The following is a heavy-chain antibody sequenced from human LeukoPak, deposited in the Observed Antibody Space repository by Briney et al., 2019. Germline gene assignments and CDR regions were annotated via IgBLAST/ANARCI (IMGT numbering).Heavy chain of an antibody. Sequence: SETLSLTCAVYGGSFSGYYWSWIRQPPGKGLEWIWEINHSGSTNYNPSLKSRVTISVATSKTQFSLKLSSVTAADTAVYYCPRRGPYSSSSYIWFDPWGQGTLVTVSS. CDR1: GGSFSGYY. CDR2: INHSGST. V-gene: IGHV4-34*01. D-gene: IGHD6-13*01. CDR3: PRRGPYSSSSYIWFDP. J-gene: IGHJ5*02.